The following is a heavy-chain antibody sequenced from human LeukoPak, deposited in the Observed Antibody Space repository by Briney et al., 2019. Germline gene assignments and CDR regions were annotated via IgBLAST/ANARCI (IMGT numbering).Heavy chain of an antibody. J-gene: IGHJ4*02. CDR2: ISSSGNTI. CDR3: ARERAIASLRPYYFDY. D-gene: IGHD6-6*01. Sequence: PGGSLRLSRAASGFTFSDYYMSWIRQAPGKGLEWISFISSSGNTIYYADSVKGRFTISRDNARNSLYLQINSLRAEDTAVYYCARERAIASLRPYYFDYWGQGTLVTVSS. V-gene: IGHV3-11*01. CDR1: GFTFSDYY.